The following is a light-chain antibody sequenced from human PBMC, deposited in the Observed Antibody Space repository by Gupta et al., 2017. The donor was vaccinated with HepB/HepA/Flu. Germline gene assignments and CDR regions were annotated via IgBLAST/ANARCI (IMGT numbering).Light chain of an antibody. V-gene: IGKV1-27*01. CDR1: QGISNY. CDR2: AAS. J-gene: IGKJ1*01. Sequence: DIQMTQSPSSLSASVGDRVTITCRASQGISNYLAWYQQKPGKGPKLLIYAASTLQSGVPSRFSGSGYGTDFTLTISSRQPEDVATYYCQKYNSAPAWTFGQGTKVEIK. CDR3: QKYNSAPAWT.